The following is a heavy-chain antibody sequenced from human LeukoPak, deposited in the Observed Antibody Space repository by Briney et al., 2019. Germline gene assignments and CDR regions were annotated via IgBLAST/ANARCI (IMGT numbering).Heavy chain of an antibody. CDR3: AKVRGSEGGATSPNFDY. D-gene: IGHD1-26*01. V-gene: IGHV3-33*06. CDR2: IWYDGSNK. Sequence: PGGSLRLSCAASGFTFSSYGMHWVRQAPGKGLEWVAVIWYDGSNKYYADSVKGRFTISRDNSKNTLYLQMNSLRAEDTAVYYCAKVRGSEGGATSPNFDYWGQGTLVTVSS. J-gene: IGHJ4*02. CDR1: GFTFSSYG.